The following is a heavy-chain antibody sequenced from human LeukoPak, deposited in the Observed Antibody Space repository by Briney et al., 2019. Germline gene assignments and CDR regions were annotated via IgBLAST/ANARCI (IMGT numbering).Heavy chain of an antibody. CDR2: MSGNEMTT. V-gene: IGHV3-11*04. CDR1: GFSFSDYY. CDR3: ATDCSSTSCYTGDY. Sequence: GGSLRLSCAASGFSFSDYYMGWVRRAPGKGLEWVSYMSGNEMTTYYTDSVKGRFTVSRDNSKNTLYLQMNSLRAEDTAVFYCATDCSSTSCYTGDYWGQGTLVTVSS. J-gene: IGHJ4*02. D-gene: IGHD2-2*02.